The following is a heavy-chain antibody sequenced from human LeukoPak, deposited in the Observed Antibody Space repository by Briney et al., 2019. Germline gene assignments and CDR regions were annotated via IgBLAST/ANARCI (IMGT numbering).Heavy chain of an antibody. CDR3: AKDKRTTGDAFDI. D-gene: IGHD1-1*01. V-gene: IGHV3-30*02. CDR1: GFTFSSYG. Sequence: GGSLRLSCAASGFTFSSYGMHWVRQAPGKGLEWVAFIRYDGSNKYYADSVKGRFTISRDNAKNSLYLQMNSLRAEDTALYYCAKDKRTTGDAFDIWGQGTMVTVSS. CDR2: IRYDGSNK. J-gene: IGHJ3*02.